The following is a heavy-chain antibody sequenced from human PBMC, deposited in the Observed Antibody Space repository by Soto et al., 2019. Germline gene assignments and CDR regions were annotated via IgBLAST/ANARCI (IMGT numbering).Heavy chain of an antibody. V-gene: IGHV3-23*01. Sequence: PGGSLRLSCAASGFIFNNYAINWVRQVPGKGLEWVSGISGRGGNTFYADSMKGRFTISRDNSKNTVYLQMTNLRVEDTAIYYCARDPYGNGYGAFDIWGQGTMVTVSS. CDR3: ARDPYGNGYGAFDI. CDR2: ISGRGGNT. J-gene: IGHJ3*02. CDR1: GFIFNNYA. D-gene: IGHD3-22*01.